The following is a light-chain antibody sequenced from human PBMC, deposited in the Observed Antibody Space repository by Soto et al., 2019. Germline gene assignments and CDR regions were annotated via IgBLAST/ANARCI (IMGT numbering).Light chain of an antibody. Sequence: EVVLTQSPGSLSLSPGERATLSCRASQSVNNNFLAWYQQRPGQAPRLLISGASNRAPATPDRFSGRGSGTEFTLSIRSLEPEDSAVYDCQQFGGSPMYTFGQGTKLEI. V-gene: IGKV3-20*01. CDR1: QSVNNNF. CDR2: GAS. J-gene: IGKJ2*01. CDR3: QQFGGSPMYT.